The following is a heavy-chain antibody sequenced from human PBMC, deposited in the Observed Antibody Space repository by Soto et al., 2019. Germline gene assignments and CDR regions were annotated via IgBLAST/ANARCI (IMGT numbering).Heavy chain of an antibody. CDR2: INPNSGGT. D-gene: IGHD3-22*01. CDR3: ARGPPDYYDSSGYFGWFDP. V-gene: IGHV1-2*02. Sequence: ASVKVSCKASGYTFTGYYMHWVRQAPGQGLEWMGWINPNSGGTNYAQKFQGRVTMTRDTSTSTAYMELSRLRSDDTAVYYCARGPPDYYDSSGYFGWFDPWGQGTLVTV. CDR1: GYTFTGYY. J-gene: IGHJ5*02.